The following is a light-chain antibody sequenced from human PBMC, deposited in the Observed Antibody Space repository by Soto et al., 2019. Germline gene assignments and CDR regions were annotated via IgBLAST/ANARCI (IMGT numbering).Light chain of an antibody. J-gene: IGKJ5*01. CDR3: ELRRTWPIC. Sequence: EVVLTQAPITMSCHPGDRGTLPFSASQSFRGLLAWYRLKPGQAPRLLIDDAYNRATGIPPRLRGSVFGTDFTLSISSLESEDFAVYFCELRRTWPICVGEGMRLDTK. CDR2: DAY. V-gene: IGKV3-11*01. CDR1: QSFRGL.